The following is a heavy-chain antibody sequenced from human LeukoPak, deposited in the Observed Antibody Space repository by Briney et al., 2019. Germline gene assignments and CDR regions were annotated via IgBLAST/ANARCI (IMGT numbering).Heavy chain of an antibody. J-gene: IGHJ4*02. CDR1: GYTFTGYY. CDR2: INPNSSVT. Sequence: SLKVSCKASGYTFTGYYMHWVRQSPGQGLEWMGWINPNSSVTNHTQKFQCRVTMTRETSISTAYIELSRLISDDTAVYYCARDRPLDAYDYYGSYYSDYWGQGTLVTVSS. D-gene: IGHD3-10*01. CDR3: ARDRPLDAYDYYGSYYSDY. V-gene: IGHV1-2*02.